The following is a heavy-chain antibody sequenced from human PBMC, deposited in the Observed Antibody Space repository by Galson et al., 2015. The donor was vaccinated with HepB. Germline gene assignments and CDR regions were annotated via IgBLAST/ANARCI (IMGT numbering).Heavy chain of an antibody. J-gene: IGHJ1*01. CDR1: GFTFINYA. CDR3: AKGPVAAEILSEFFQY. Sequence: LSCAASGFTFINYALSWVRQAPGKGLEWVTSIDPSGYQTYYSDPVKGLFTISRDNSKDTLFLHMNGLRAEDTALYFCAKGPVAAEILSEFFQYWGRGTPVTVSS. V-gene: IGHV3-23*05. CDR2: IDPSGYQT. D-gene: IGHD6-13*01.